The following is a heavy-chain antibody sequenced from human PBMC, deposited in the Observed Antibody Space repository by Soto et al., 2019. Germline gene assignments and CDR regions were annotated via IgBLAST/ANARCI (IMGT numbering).Heavy chain of an antibody. CDR2: LYDLDGS. J-gene: IGHJ3*01. Sequence: QLGGSLRLSCAAFGFTISGKKYVAWVRQAPGKGLEWVSALYDLDGSFYAASVKGRFTTSSDSSKTTVYLQMNDLRPDDTAVYYCATWHEREHAYDVWGQGTTVTVSS. D-gene: IGHD1-1*01. V-gene: IGHV3-53*01. CDR3: ATWHEREHAYDV. CDR1: GFTISGKKY.